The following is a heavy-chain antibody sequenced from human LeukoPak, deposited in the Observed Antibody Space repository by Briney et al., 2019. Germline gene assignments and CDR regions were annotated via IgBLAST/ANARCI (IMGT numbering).Heavy chain of an antibody. V-gene: IGHV1-18*01. Sequence: GASVSVSCTASGYTFTSYGISWVRQAPGQGLEWRGWISAYNGNTNYAQKLQGRVTMTTDTSTSTAYMELSRLRSEDTAVYYCARGGSSSWQRGPDFDYWGQGTLVTVSS. CDR3: ARGGSSSWQRGPDFDY. D-gene: IGHD6-13*01. CDR2: ISAYNGNT. CDR1: GYTFTSYG. J-gene: IGHJ4*02.